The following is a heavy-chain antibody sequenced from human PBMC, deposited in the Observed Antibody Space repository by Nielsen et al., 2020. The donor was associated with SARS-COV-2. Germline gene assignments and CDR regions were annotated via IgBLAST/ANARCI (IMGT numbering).Heavy chain of an antibody. J-gene: IGHJ4*02. CDR1: GFTFSSCA. V-gene: IGHV3-30-3*01. D-gene: IGHD3-3*01. CDR2: ISYDGSNK. Sequence: GGSLRLSCAASGFTFSSCAMHWVRQAPGKGLEWVAVISYDGSNKYYADSVKGRFTISRDNSKNTLYLQMNSLRAEDTAVYYCARDGEWYTPGGFCDYWGQGTLVTVSS. CDR3: ARDGEWYTPGGFCDY.